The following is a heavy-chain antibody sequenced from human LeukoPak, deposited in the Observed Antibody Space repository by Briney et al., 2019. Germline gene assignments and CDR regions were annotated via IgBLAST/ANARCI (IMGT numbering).Heavy chain of an antibody. CDR2: ISWNSGSI. Sequence: GGSLRLSCAASGFTFDDYAMHWVRQAPGKGLEWVSGISWNSGSIGYADSVKGRFTISRDNAKNSLYLQMNSLRAEDTALYYCAKGSIFGVARAFDIWGQGTMVTVSS. J-gene: IGHJ3*02. V-gene: IGHV3-9*01. CDR1: GFTFDDYA. CDR3: AKGSIFGVARAFDI. D-gene: IGHD3-3*02.